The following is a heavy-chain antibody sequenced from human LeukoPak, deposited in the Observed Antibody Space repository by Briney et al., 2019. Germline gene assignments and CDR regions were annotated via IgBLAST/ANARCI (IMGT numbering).Heavy chain of an antibody. CDR3: ARGYGDYDY. CDR1: GGSISSYY. D-gene: IGHD4-17*01. J-gene: IGHJ4*02. CDR2: IYYSGST. V-gene: IGHV4-59*01. Sequence: PSETLSLTCTVSGGSISSYYWSWIRQPPGKGLEWIGYIYYSGSTNYNPSLKSRVTISVDTSKNQFSLKLSSVTAADTAVYYCARGYGDYDYWGQGTPVTVSS.